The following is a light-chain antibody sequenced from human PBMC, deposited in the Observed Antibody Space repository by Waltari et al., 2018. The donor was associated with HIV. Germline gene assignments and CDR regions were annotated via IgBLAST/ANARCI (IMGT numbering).Light chain of an antibody. CDR3: CSYAGTYSFVI. CDR1: SSDAGDYNY. Sequence: QPALTQPRSVSGSPGQSVTISCTGTSSDAGDYNYVSWYQQYPGKAPKLMIFDVNKRPSGVPERFSGSKSASTASLTISGLQAEDEADYYCCSYAGTYSFVIFGGGTKVTVL. V-gene: IGLV2-11*01. CDR2: DVN. J-gene: IGLJ2*01.